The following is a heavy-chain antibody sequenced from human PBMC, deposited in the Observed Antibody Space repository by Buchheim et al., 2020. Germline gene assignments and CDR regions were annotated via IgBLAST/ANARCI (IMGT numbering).Heavy chain of an antibody. J-gene: IGHJ6*02. CDR3: ARSLMEATIYDYYYGMDV. Sequence: QVQLVESGGGVVQPGRSLRLSCAASGFTFSSYGMHWVRQAPGKGLEWVAVISYDGSNKYYADSVKGRFTISRDNSKNSLYLQMNSLRAEDTAVYYCARSLMEATIYDYYYGMDVWGQGTT. CDR2: ISYDGSNK. V-gene: IGHV3-30*03. D-gene: IGHD5-12*01. CDR1: GFTFSSYG.